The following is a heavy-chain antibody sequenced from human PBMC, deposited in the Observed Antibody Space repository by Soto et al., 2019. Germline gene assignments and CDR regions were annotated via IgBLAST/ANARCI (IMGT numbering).Heavy chain of an antibody. CDR1: GGSFSGYY. CDR3: GRRDPYYVFWSGYYNEYYYYYYGMDV. Sequence: SETLSLTCAVYGGSFSGYYWSWIRQPPGKGLEWIGEINHSGSTNYNPSLKSRVTISVDTSKNQFSLKLSSVTAADTAVYYCGRRDPYYVFWSGYYNEYYYYYYGMDVWGQGTTVTVSS. D-gene: IGHD3-3*01. J-gene: IGHJ6*02. V-gene: IGHV4-34*01. CDR2: INHSGST.